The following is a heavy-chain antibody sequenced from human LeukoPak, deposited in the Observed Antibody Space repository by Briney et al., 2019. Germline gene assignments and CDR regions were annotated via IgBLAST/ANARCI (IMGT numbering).Heavy chain of an antibody. Sequence: SETLSLTCTVSGGSISSSSYYWGWIRQPPGKGLEWIGSIYYSGSTYYNPSLKSRVTISVDTSKNQFSLKLSSVTAADTAVYYCARGAEYCGGDCFYAFDIWGQGTMVTVSS. CDR2: IYYSGST. V-gene: IGHV4-39*07. J-gene: IGHJ3*02. D-gene: IGHD2-21*02. CDR3: ARGAEYCGGDCFYAFDI. CDR1: GGSISSSSYY.